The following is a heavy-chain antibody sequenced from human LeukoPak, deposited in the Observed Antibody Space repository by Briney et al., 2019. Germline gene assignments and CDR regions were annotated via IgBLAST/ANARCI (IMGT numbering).Heavy chain of an antibody. V-gene: IGHV4-39*01. CDR2: IYYSGST. Sequence: SETLSLTCTVSGGSISSSSYYWGWIRPPPGKGLEWIVSIYYSGSTYYNPSLKSRVTISVDTSKTQFSLKLSSVTAADTAVYYCARLFSFPIVVVPAAIGDDAFDIWGQGTMVTVSS. J-gene: IGHJ3*02. D-gene: IGHD2-2*02. CDR1: GGSISSSSYY. CDR3: ARLFSFPIVVVPAAIGDDAFDI.